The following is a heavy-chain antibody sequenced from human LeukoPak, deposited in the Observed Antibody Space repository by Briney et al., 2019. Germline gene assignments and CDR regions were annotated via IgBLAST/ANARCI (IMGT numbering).Heavy chain of an antibody. D-gene: IGHD2/OR15-2a*01. J-gene: IGHJ5*02. V-gene: IGHV4-59*08. CDR2: ISYSGNN. CDR1: GGSISSYY. Sequence: PSETLSLTCTVSGGSISSYYWSWIRQPPGKGLEWIGYISYSGNNNYNPSLKSRGTISVDTSTNQFSLRRRSVTAADTAVYYCAIRKIEDNYLSAGNWFDPWGQGTLVTVSS. CDR3: AIRKIEDNYLSAGNWFDP.